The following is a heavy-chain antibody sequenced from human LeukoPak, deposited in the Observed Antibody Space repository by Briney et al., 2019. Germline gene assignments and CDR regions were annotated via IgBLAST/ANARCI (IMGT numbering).Heavy chain of an antibody. Sequence: GGSLRLSCAASGFTFSSYAMSWVRQAPGKGLEWVSAISGSGGSTYYADSVKGRFTISRDNSKNTLYLQMNSLRAEDTAVYYCAKLGLYDVWSGYTYWGQGTLVTVSS. V-gene: IGHV3-23*01. D-gene: IGHD3-3*01. CDR1: GFTFSSYA. CDR2: ISGSGGST. J-gene: IGHJ4*02. CDR3: AKLGLYDVWSGYTY.